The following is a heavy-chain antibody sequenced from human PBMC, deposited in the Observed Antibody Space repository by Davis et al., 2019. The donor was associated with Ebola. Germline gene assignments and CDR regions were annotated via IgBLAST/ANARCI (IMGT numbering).Heavy chain of an antibody. CDR3: ARRNHGGVVVITTFWFDP. CDR1: GGSISSSSYY. V-gene: IGHV4-39*01. D-gene: IGHD3-22*01. J-gene: IGHJ5*02. CDR2: IYYSGST. Sequence: PSETLSLTCTVSGGSISSSSYYWGWIRQPPGKGLEWIGSIYYSGSTYYNPSLKSRVTISVDTSKNQFSLKLSSVTAADTAVYYCARRNHGGVVVITTFWFDPWGQGTLVTVSS.